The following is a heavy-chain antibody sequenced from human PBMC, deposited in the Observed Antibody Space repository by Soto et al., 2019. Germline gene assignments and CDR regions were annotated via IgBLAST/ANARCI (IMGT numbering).Heavy chain of an antibody. CDR1: GGTFSSYA. CDR2: IIPIFGTA. D-gene: IGHD3-3*01. Sequence: SGMVSCKASGGTFSSYAISWVRQAPGQGLEWMGGIIPIFGTANYAQKFQGRVTITADESTSTAYMELSSLRSEDTAVYYCARDGSQVYYDFWSGYYRHCFDPWG. CDR3: ARDGSQVYYDFWSGYYRHCFDP. V-gene: IGHV1-69*13. J-gene: IGHJ5*02.